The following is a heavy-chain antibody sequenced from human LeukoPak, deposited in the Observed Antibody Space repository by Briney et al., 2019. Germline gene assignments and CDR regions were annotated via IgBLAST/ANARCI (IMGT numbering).Heavy chain of an antibody. Sequence: ASVKVSCKASGYTFTSYAMHWVRQAPGQRLEWMGWINAGNGNTKYSQKFQGRVTITRDTSASTAYMELSSLRSEDTAVYYCAREPPSSSWYVAFDYWGQGTLVTVSS. V-gene: IGHV1-3*01. D-gene: IGHD6-13*01. J-gene: IGHJ4*02. CDR3: AREPPSSSWYVAFDY. CDR1: GYTFTSYA. CDR2: INAGNGNT.